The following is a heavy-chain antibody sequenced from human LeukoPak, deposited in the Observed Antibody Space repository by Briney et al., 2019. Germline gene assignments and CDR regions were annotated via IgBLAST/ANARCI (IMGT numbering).Heavy chain of an antibody. CDR3: ARDKTEEGLLLGLPPAAFDI. CDR2: ISYDGSNK. J-gene: IGHJ3*02. V-gene: IGHV3-30-3*01. CDR1: GFTFSSYA. D-gene: IGHD2-21*01. Sequence: GGSLRLSCAASGFTFSSYAMHWVRQAPGKGLEWVAVISYDGSNKYYADSVKGRFTISRDNSKNTLYLQMNSLRAEDTAVYYCARDKTEEGLLLGLPPAAFDIWGQGTMVTVSS.